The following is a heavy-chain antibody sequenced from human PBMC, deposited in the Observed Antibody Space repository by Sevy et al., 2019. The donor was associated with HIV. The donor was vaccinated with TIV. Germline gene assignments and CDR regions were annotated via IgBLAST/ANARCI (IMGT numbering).Heavy chain of an antibody. CDR3: ARGPLTYYYDSSGYYYAYYFDY. V-gene: IGHV3-21*01. Sequence: GGSLRLSCAASGFTFSSYSMNGVRQAPGKGLEWVSSISSSSSYIYYADSVKGRFTISRDNAKNSLYLQMNSLRAEDTAVYYCARGPLTYYYDSSGYYYAYYFDYWGQGTLVTVSS. D-gene: IGHD3-22*01. CDR1: GFTFSSYS. J-gene: IGHJ4*02. CDR2: ISSSSSYI.